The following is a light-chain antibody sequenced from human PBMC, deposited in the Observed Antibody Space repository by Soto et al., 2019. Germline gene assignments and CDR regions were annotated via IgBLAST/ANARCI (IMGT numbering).Light chain of an antibody. Sequence: QSALTQPRSVSGSPGQSVTISCTGTSSDVGGYNYVSWYQQYPGKAPKVMIYDVNKRPSGVPDRFSGSKSGNTASLTISGLQAEDEADYYCFSYAGSYSLGVFGGGTKLTVL. V-gene: IGLV2-11*01. CDR2: DVN. J-gene: IGLJ3*02. CDR1: SSDVGGYNY. CDR3: FSYAGSYSLGV.